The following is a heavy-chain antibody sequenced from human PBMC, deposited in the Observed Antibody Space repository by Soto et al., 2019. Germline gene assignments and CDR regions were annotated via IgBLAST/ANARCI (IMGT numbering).Heavy chain of an antibody. J-gene: IGHJ5*02. Sequence: LQLVQSAAEVKKPGASVRVSCKAYGYPFIKYGISWIRQAPEQGLEWMGWIKVDSGYTNYAQKFQGRVTMTADTSSDTAFMELRSLRLDDTAVYFCATSYGTGFDPWGQGTLVSVSS. CDR3: ATSYGTGFDP. CDR1: GYPFIKYG. CDR2: IKVDSGYT. V-gene: IGHV1-18*04. D-gene: IGHD4-17*01.